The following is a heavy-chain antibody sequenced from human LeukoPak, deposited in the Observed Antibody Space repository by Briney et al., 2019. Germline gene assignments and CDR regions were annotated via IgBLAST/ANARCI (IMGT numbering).Heavy chain of an antibody. CDR2: IYYSGST. CDR3: ARDSAGGGNSGCCCMDV. CDR1: VYSIRSGYY. Sequence: SETLSLTFTVSVYSIRSGYYWGWIRPPPGKGLEWIGSIYYSGSTYYNPSLKSRVTISVDTSKNQFSLKLSSVTAADTAVYYCARDSAGGGNSGCCCMDVWGQGTTVTVSS. J-gene: IGHJ6*02. D-gene: IGHD4-23*01. V-gene: IGHV4-38-2*02.